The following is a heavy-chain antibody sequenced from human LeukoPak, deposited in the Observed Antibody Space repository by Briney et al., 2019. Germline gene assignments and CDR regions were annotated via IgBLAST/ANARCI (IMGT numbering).Heavy chain of an antibody. CDR3: ARDSYGDYNNWFDP. J-gene: IGHJ5*02. CDR1: GYTFTGYY. CDR2: INPNSGGT. D-gene: IGHD4-17*01. Sequence: ASVKVSCKASGYTFTGYYMHWVRQAPGQGLEWMGWINPNSGGTNYAQKFQGRVTMTRDTSISTAYMELSRLRSDDTAVYYCARDSYGDYNNWFDPWGQGILVTVSS. V-gene: IGHV1-2*02.